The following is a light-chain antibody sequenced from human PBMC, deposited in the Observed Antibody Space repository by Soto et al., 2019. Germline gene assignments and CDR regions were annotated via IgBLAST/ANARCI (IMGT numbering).Light chain of an antibody. V-gene: IGKV3D-7*01. Sequence: ESVLTQSPSTLSLYPGESAALSCRASQPVSSNFLAWYQQKPGQAPRLLIYGTSTRATGIPVRFSGSGSGTDFTLTISSLQPEDFAVYFCHQDFNLPWTFGQGTKV. CDR1: QPVSSNF. J-gene: IGKJ1*01. CDR3: HQDFNLPWT. CDR2: GTS.